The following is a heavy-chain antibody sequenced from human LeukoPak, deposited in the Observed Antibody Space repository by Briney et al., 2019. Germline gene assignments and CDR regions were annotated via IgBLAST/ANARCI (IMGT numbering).Heavy chain of an antibody. J-gene: IGHJ4*02. D-gene: IGHD2-2*01. V-gene: IGHV4-59*12. CDR3: ARAGSGIPADTGFDY. CDR1: GGSISSYY. CDR2: IYHSGST. Sequence: SETLSLTCTVSGGSISSYYWRWIRQPPGKGLEWIGYIYHSGSTYYNPSLKSRVTISVDRSKNQFSLKLSSVTAADTAVYYCARAGSGIPADTGFDYWGQGTLVTVSS.